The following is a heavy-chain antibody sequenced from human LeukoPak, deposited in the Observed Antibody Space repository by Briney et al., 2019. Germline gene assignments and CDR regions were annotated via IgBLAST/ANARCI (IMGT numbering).Heavy chain of an antibody. Sequence: AASVKASCKASGYTLTSNYMHWVRQAPGQGLEWMGVINPSGGSTSYAQKFQGRVTMTRDTSTSTVYMELSSLRSEDTAVYYCARDSDNAFRFIAVAGTGWYFDLWGRGTLVTVSS. D-gene: IGHD6-19*01. CDR2: INPSGGST. CDR3: ARDSDNAFRFIAVAGTGWYFDL. CDR1: GYTLTSNY. V-gene: IGHV1-46*01. J-gene: IGHJ2*01.